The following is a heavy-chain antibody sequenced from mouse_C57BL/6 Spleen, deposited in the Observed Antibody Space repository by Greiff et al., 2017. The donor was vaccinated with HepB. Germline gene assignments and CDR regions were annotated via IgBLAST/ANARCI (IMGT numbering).Heavy chain of an antibody. V-gene: IGHV5-4*01. J-gene: IGHJ3*01. Sequence: EVHLVESGGGLVKPGGSLKLSCAASGFPFSSYAMSWVRQTPETRLGWVATISDGGSYTYYPDNVKGRFTISRDNAKNNLYLQMSHLKSEDTAMYYCARDWEFAYWGQGTLVTVSA. D-gene: IGHD4-1*01. CDR3: ARDWEFAY. CDR2: ISDGGSYT. CDR1: GFPFSSYA.